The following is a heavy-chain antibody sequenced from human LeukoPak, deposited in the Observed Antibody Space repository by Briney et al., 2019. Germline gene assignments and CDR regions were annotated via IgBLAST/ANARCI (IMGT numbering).Heavy chain of an antibody. Sequence: PGGSLRLSCAASGFTFSSYSMNWVRQAPGKGLEWVSSISSSSSYIYYADSVKGRFTISRDNAKNSLYLQMNSLRAEDTAVYYCARDLWFGELSLDDAFDIWGQGTMVTVSS. J-gene: IGHJ3*02. CDR3: ARDLWFGELSLDDAFDI. CDR1: GFTFSSYS. V-gene: IGHV3-21*01. CDR2: ISSSSSYI. D-gene: IGHD3-10*01.